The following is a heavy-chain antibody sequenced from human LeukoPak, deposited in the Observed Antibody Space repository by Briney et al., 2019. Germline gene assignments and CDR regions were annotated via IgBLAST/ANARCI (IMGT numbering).Heavy chain of an antibody. CDR2: VSGSGGST. J-gene: IGHJ4*02. D-gene: IGHD1-26*01. CDR3: AKDRPRGRVEVGC. Sequence: GGSLRLSCVVSGFTFSSYAMNWVRQAPGKGLQWVSTVSGSGGSTYYADSVKGRFTISRDNSKNTLYLQMNSLRAEDTAVYYCAKDRPRGRVEVGCWGQGTLATVSS. V-gene: IGHV3-23*01. CDR1: GFTFSSYA.